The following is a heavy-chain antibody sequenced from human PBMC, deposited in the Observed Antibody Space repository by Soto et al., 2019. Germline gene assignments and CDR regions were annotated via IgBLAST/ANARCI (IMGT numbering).Heavy chain of an antibody. J-gene: IGHJ6*02. CDR1: CLTFCSYV. D-gene: IGHD2-15*01. CDR2: ISGSGGST. V-gene: IGHV3-23*01. CDR3: AKDMRDIVVVVAAYYYGMDV. Sequence: GGYIGITGAAACLTFCSYVISVDRQDPEKGLEWVSAISGSGGSTYYADSVKGRFTISRDNSKNTLYLQMNSLRAEDTAVYYCAKDMRDIVVVVAAYYYGMDVWGQGTTVTVSS.